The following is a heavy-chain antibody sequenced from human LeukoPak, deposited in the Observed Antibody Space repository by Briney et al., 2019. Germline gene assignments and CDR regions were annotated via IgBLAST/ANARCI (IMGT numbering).Heavy chain of an antibody. CDR1: RFTFSSSA. CDR3: AKDWGNRFEY. V-gene: IGHV3-30-3*01. Sequence: GSLRLSCAASRFTFSSSAMHWVRQAPGKGLEWVATISNDGSNEYYADPVTGRFTVFRDNSKNTLFLQMNSLRAEDTAVYYCAKDWGNRFEYWGQGTLVTVSS. CDR2: ISNDGSNE. J-gene: IGHJ4*02. D-gene: IGHD3-16*01.